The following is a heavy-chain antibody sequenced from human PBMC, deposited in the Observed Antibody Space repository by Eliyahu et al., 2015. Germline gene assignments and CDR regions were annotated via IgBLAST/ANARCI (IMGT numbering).Heavy chain of an antibody. J-gene: IGHJ4*02. Sequence: QLVESGGGVVQPGSSLXLSXAASXFVFSTYGMPWVRQAPGKGLEWVALISYDGKTQHYADSVKGRFTISRDNSKNTLYLQMNSLTLADTARYYCAKXWGRYGDVLNYWGQGTVVTVSS. CDR2: ISYDGKTQ. V-gene: IGHV3-30*18. CDR1: XFVFSTYG. D-gene: IGHD4-17*01. CDR3: AKXWGRYGDVLNY.